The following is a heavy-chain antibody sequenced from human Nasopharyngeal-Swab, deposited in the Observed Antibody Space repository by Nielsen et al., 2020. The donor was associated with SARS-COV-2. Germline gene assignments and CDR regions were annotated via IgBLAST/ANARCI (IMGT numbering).Heavy chain of an antibody. Sequence: SETLSLTCAVSGGSISSGGYSWSWIRQPPGKGLEWIGYIYHSGSTYYNPSLKSRVTISVDTSKNQFSLKLSSVTAADTAVYYCARGRIAARSATGYFQHWGQGTLVTVSS. J-gene: IGHJ1*01. V-gene: IGHV4-30-2*01. D-gene: IGHD6-25*01. CDR2: IYHSGST. CDR1: GGSISSGGYS. CDR3: ARGRIAARSATGYFQH.